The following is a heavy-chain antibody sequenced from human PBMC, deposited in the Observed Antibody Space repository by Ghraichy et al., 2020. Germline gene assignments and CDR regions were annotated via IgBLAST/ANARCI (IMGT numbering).Heavy chain of an antibody. D-gene: IGHD3-3*01. CDR3: ARGRLLYYDFWSGYPPSMDV. Sequence: GGSLRLSCAASGFTFSDYYMSWIRQAPGKGLEWVSYISSSGSTIYYADSVKGRFTISRDNAKNSLYLQMNSLRAEDTAVYYCARGRLLYYDFWSGYPPSMDVWGKETTVAVSS. CDR1: GFTFSDYY. CDR2: ISSSGSTI. J-gene: IGHJ6*03. V-gene: IGHV3-11*01.